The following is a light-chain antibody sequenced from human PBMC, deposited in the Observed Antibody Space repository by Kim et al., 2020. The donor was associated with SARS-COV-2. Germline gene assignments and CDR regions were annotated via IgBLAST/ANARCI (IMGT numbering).Light chain of an antibody. CDR1: VSNIGAGYD. V-gene: IGLV1-40*01. Sequence: GQRVTISCTGSVSNIGAGYDVHWYQHLPGTAPKLLIYGNNNRPSGVPDRFSGSRSGTSASLAITGLEAEDEADYYCQSYDSRLTTIFGGGTQLTVL. J-gene: IGLJ2*01. CDR2: GNN. CDR3: QSYDSRLTTI.